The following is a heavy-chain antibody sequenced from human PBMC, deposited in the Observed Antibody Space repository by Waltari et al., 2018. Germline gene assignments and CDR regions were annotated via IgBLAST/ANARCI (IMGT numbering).Heavy chain of an antibody. CDR2: ISAVGNIT. J-gene: IGHJ5*01. CDR3: ATVVAADWYSCFDS. D-gene: IGHD2-15*01. Sequence: EVQLVDSGGGLVQPGGSLRLSCVASGFNFTSYAMSWVRQAPGKGLQWVSFISAVGNITYYADSVKGRFSISRDNANKSLYLQMDSLRGDDTALYRCATVVAADWYSCFDSWGQGTQVTVSS. V-gene: IGHV3-23*04. CDR1: GFNFTSYA.